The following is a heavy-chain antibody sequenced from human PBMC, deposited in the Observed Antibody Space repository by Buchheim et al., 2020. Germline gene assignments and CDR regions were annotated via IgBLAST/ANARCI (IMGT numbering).Heavy chain of an antibody. CDR2: ISYDGSNK. V-gene: IGHV3-30*18. Sequence: QVQPVESGGGVVQPGRSLRLSCAASGFTFSSYGMHWVRQAPGKGLEWVAVISYDGSNKYYADSVKGRFTISRANSKNTLYLQMNSLRAEDTAVYYCAKGGSIAARPDYWGQGTL. CDR1: GFTFSSYG. J-gene: IGHJ4*02. CDR3: AKGGSIAARPDY. D-gene: IGHD6-6*01.